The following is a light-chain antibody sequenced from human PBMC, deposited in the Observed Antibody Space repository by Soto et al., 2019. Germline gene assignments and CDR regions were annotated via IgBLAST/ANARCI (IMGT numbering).Light chain of an antibody. CDR2: GAS. Sequence: EIVMTQSPSTVSISPGERATLSCRASQSVSSNLSWYQQKPGQDPRLLIYGASTRATGIPARFSGSGSGTEFNLTISRLQSEDFAVYECQQYNNWPRTFGQGTKVDIK. J-gene: IGKJ1*01. V-gene: IGKV3-15*01. CDR1: QSVSSN. CDR3: QQYNNWPRT.